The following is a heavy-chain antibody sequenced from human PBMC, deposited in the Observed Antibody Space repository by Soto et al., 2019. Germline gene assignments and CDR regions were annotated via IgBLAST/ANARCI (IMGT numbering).Heavy chain of an antibody. CDR2: FSYDGNNK. D-gene: IGHD2-15*01. CDR3: ARAGCDGGSCYTLVGLRYGMDV. Sequence: QVQLVESGGGVVQPGRSLRLSCAASGFTFSNYAMYWVRQAPGKGLEWVAVFSYDGNNKYYADSVKGRFTISRDNSKNTLYLQMNSLRVEDTAVYYCARAGCDGGSCYTLVGLRYGMDVWGQGTTVTVSS. CDR1: GFTFSNYA. J-gene: IGHJ6*02. V-gene: IGHV3-30-3*01.